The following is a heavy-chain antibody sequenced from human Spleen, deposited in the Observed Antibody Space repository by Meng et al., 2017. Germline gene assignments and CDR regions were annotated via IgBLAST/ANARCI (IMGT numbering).Heavy chain of an antibody. D-gene: IGHD6-19*01. CDR1: GFTFSSYA. CDR3: AKDEYASGWYVSDY. Sequence: LSLTCAASGFTFSSYAMSWVRQAPGKGLEWVSTISGTGSGTNTYYADSVKGRFTISRDNSKKTLYLQMNSLRADDTAVYYCAKDEYASGWYVSDYWGQGTLVTVSS. J-gene: IGHJ4*02. CDR2: ISGTGSGTNT. V-gene: IGHV3-23*01.